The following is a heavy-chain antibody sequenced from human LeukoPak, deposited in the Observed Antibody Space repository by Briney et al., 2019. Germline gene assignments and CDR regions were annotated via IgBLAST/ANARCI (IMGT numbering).Heavy chain of an antibody. CDR3: AGRRRGPIVY. J-gene: IGHJ4*02. V-gene: IGHV4-34*01. Sequence: PSETLSLTCAVYGGSFSGYYWSWIRQPPGKGLEWIGEINHSGSTNYNPSLKSRVTISVDTSKNQFSLKLSSVTAADTAVYYCAGRRRGPIVYWGQGTLVTVSS. CDR1: GGSFSGYY. CDR2: INHSGST.